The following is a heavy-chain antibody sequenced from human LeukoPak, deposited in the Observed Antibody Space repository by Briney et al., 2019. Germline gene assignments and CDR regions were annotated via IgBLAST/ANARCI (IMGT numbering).Heavy chain of an antibody. CDR2: IYYSGST. D-gene: IGHD3-22*01. CDR1: GGSISSYY. Sequence: PSETLSLTCTVSGGSISSYYWSWIRQPPGKGLEWIGYIYYSGSTNYNPSLKSQVSISIDTSKNQFSLRLTSVTAADTAVYYCAREGSSGYYDKYYFDYWGQGTLVTVSS. V-gene: IGHV4-4*08. J-gene: IGHJ4*02. CDR3: AREGSSGYYDKYYFDY.